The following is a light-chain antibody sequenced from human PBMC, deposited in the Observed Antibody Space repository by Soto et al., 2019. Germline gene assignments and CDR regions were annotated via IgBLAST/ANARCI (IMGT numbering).Light chain of an antibody. CDR3: QHYNNWPPYS. CDR1: QDVSTN. Sequence: ETVMTQSPDTLSVSPGESATLSCRASQDVSTNLAWFHQKPGQTPRLVLYGASKRATGIPARFSGSGSGRHFPLTISSLLYEDFGVYYCQHYNNWPPYSFGQGTKVEIK. V-gene: IGKV3-15*01. J-gene: IGKJ2*03. CDR2: GAS.